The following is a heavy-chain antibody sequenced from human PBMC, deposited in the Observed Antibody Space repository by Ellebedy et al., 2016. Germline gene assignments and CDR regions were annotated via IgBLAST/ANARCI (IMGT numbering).Heavy chain of an antibody. J-gene: IGHJ4*02. D-gene: IGHD1-14*01. CDR2: INAPDGDT. Sequence: ASVKVSCKASGYTFSSYAVHWVRQAPGQRLEWMGWINAPDGDTRYSQTFQGRVSLTTDTSANTAYMELSSLRPEDTAVYYCAMSGGYWGQGTLVTVSS. CDR1: GYTFSSYA. V-gene: IGHV1-3*01. CDR3: AMSGGY.